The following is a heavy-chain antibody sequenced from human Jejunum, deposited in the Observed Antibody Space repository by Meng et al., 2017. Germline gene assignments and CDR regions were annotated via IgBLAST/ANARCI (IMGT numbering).Heavy chain of an antibody. D-gene: IGHD5-12*01. J-gene: IGHJ4*02. CDR2: IWHSGAS. CDR1: GGSITTDL. CDR3: ARGATGTRPFDY. V-gene: IGHV4-4*02. Sequence: QGQLEGPGPGLVKPSATLSLTCAVSGGSITTDLWNWVRQPPGKGLEWIGEIWHSGASNYNPSLRSRVTISVDKSKNQLSLELASLTAADTAVYYCARGATGTRPFDYWGQGTLVTVSS.